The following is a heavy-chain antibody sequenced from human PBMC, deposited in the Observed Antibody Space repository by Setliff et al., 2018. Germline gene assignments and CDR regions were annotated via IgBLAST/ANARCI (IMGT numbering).Heavy chain of an antibody. D-gene: IGHD6-13*01. CDR1: GGTFKNYG. CDR2: IIPIFGTT. J-gene: IGHJ4*02. Sequence: SVKVSCKASGGTFKNYGISWVRQAPGQGLEWMGGIIPIFGTTNYAQKFQGRATIITDESTSTAYMELSSLRSEDTAVYYCARGSGVAAVYFDYWGQGTLVTVSS. CDR3: ARGSGVAAVYFDY. V-gene: IGHV1-69*05.